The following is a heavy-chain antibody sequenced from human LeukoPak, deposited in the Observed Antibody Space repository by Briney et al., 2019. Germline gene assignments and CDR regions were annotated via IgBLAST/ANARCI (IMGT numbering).Heavy chain of an antibody. V-gene: IGHV3-30*19. D-gene: IGHD3-22*01. CDR1: GFTFSNYG. Sequence: GGSLRLSCAASGFTFSNYGIHWVRQAPGKGLEWVAVISYDGSNKYYADSVKGRFTISRDNSKNTLYLQMNSLRAEDTAVYYCAREAYYYDSSGYYGYGDFDYWGQGTLVTVSS. CDR2: ISYDGSNK. CDR3: AREAYYYDSSGYYGYGDFDY. J-gene: IGHJ4*02.